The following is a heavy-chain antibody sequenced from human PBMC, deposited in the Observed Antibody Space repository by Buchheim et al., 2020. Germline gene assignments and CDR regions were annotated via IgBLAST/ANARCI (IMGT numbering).Heavy chain of an antibody. D-gene: IGHD2-15*01. Sequence: QVQLQESGPGLVKPSGTLSLTCAVSGGSISSSNWWSWVRQPPGKGLEWIGEIYHSGSTNYNPSLKRRVTISVDKSKNQFSLKLSSVTAADTAVYYCARDRTDGYCSGGSCYAYYYGMDVWGQGTT. V-gene: IGHV4-4*02. J-gene: IGHJ6*02. CDR3: ARDRTDGYCSGGSCYAYYYGMDV. CDR2: IYHSGST. CDR1: GGSISSSNW.